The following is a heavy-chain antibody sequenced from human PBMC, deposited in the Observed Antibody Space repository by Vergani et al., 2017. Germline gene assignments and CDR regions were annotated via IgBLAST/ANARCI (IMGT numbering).Heavy chain of an antibody. J-gene: IGHJ6*03. CDR1: GGSFSGYY. CDR3: ARLFGWPGCAVGYYYYYDMDV. CDR2: INHSGST. Sequence: QVQLQQWGAGLLKPSETLSLTCAVYGGSFSGYYWSWIRQPPGKGLEWIGEINHSGSTNYNPSLKSRVTISVDTSKNQFSLKLSSVTAANTAVYYCARLFGWPGCAVGYYYYYDMDVWGKGTTVTVSS. D-gene: IGHD3-10*01. V-gene: IGHV4-34*01.